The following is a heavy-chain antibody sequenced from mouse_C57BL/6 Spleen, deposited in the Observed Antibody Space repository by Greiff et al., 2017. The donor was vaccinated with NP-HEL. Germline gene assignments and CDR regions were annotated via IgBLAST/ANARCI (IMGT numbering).Heavy chain of an antibody. J-gene: IGHJ1*03. CDR1: GFTFSSYG. D-gene: IGHD1-1*01. V-gene: IGHV5-6*01. Sequence: EVHLVESGGDLVKPGGSLKLSCAASGFTFSSYGMSWVRQTPDKRLEWVATISSGGSYTYYPDSVKGRFTISRDNAKNTLYLQMSSLKSEDTAMYYCARHYGSSYGYFDVWGTGTTVTVSS. CDR2: ISSGGSYT. CDR3: ARHYGSSYGYFDV.